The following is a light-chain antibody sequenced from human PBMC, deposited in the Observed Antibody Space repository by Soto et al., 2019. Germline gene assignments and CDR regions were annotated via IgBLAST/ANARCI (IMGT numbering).Light chain of an antibody. V-gene: IGKV3-11*01. J-gene: IGKJ4*01. Sequence: EIVLTQSPATLSLTPGERATLSCRASQSVSSYLAWYQQKPGQAPRLLIYDASNRATGIPARFSGSGSGTDFTLTISSLEPEDIATYYCQQYDNLLALTFGGGTKVDI. CDR2: DAS. CDR1: QSVSSY. CDR3: QQYDNLLALT.